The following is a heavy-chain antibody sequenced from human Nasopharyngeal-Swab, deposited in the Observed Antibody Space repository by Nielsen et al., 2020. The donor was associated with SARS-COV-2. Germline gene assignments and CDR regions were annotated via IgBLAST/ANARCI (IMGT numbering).Heavy chain of an antibody. CDR1: GFTFSSYG. CDR2: ISYDGSNK. D-gene: IGHD3-16*02. V-gene: IGHV3-30*03. J-gene: IGHJ4*02. Sequence: GGSLRLSCAASGFTFSSYGMHWVRQAPGKGLEWVAVISYDGSNKYYADSVKGRFTISRDNSKNTLYLQMNSLRAEDTAVYYCAREGRYYDYVWGSYRPGGFDYWGQGTLVTVSS. CDR3: AREGRYYDYVWGSYRPGGFDY.